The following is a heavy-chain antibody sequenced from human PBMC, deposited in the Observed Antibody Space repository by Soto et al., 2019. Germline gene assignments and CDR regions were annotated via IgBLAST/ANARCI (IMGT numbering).Heavy chain of an antibody. J-gene: IGHJ3*02. CDR1: GFTFSSYW. CDR3: ARDPPGLLEARSGAFDI. V-gene: IGHV3-30*03. D-gene: IGHD2-15*01. CDR2: ISYDGSNK. Sequence: GGSLRLSCAASGFTFSSYWMHWVRQDAGKGLQWVAVISYDGSNKYYADSVKGRFTISRDNSKNTLYLQMNSLRAEDTAVYYCARDPPGLLEARSGAFDIWGQGTMVTVSS.